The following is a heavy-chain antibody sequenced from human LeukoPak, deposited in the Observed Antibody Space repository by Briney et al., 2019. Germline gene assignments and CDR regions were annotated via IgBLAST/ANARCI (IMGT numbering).Heavy chain of an antibody. CDR1: GFTFSDHF. CDR3: ARGSPYSGTYYFDY. J-gene: IGHJ4*02. D-gene: IGHD1-26*01. V-gene: IGHV3-72*01. CDR2: VKNQAYSYTS. Sequence: GGSLRLSCAASGFTFSDHFMAWVRQAPGKGLEWVGRVKNQAYSYTSEYAASVKGRFTISGDDSKNSVYLQMNSLKIEDTAVYYCARGSPYSGTYYFDYWGQGTLVPVSS.